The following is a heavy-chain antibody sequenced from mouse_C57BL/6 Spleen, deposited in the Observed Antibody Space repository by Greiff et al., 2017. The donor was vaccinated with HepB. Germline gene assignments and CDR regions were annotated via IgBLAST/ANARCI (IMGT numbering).Heavy chain of an antibody. CDR1: GFSLTSYG. V-gene: IGHV2-2*01. CDR2: IWSGGST. J-gene: IGHJ1*03. CDR3: AKSPYYYGSRDWYFDV. Sequence: QVQLQQSGPGLVQPSQSLSITCTVSGFSLTSYGVHWVRQSPGKGLEWLGVIWSGGSTDYNAAFISRLSISKDNSKSQVFFKMNSLQADDTAIYYCAKSPYYYGSRDWYFDVWGTGTTVTVSS. D-gene: IGHD1-1*01.